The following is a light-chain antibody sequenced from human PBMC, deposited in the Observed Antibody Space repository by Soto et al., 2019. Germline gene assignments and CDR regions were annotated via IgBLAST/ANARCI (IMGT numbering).Light chain of an antibody. CDR3: QPYNNWPS. V-gene: IGKV3-15*01. J-gene: IGKJ5*01. CDR1: QTVSRN. Sequence: VMTQSPATLSVSPGERATLSCRASQTVSRNLAWYQQRPGQAPRLLIYDVFTRAAGIPARFSGIGSETEFTLTIRSLKSEDFAVYYCQPYNNWPSFGQGTRLEIK. CDR2: DVF.